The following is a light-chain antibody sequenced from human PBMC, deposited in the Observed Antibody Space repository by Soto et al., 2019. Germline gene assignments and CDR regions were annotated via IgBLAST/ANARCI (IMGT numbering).Light chain of an antibody. V-gene: IGKV3-15*01. J-gene: IGKJ5*01. CDR2: GAS. CDR3: QQYNTWPIT. Sequence: IVLTQAPATLSSFAGDRVTLSCRASQSISSNLAWYQQTPGQAPRLLSYGASTRATGIPARFSGSGSGTEFTLTISSLQSEDFAIYYCQQYNTWPITFCQGTRLEIK. CDR1: QSISSN.